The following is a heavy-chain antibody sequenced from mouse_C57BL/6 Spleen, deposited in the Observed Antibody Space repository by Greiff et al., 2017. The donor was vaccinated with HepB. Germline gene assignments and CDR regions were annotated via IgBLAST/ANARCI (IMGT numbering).Heavy chain of an antibody. CDR1: GYTFTSYG. CDR3: AKNYGSSAWFAY. V-gene: IGHV1-81*01. J-gene: IGHJ3*01. D-gene: IGHD1-1*01. CDR2: IYPRSGNT. Sequence: VQLQQSGAELARPGASVKLSCKASGYTFTSYGISWVKQRTGQGLEWIGEIYPRSGNTYYNEKFKGKATLTADKSSGTAYMELRSLTSEDSSVYFCAKNYGSSAWFAYWGQGTLVTVSA.